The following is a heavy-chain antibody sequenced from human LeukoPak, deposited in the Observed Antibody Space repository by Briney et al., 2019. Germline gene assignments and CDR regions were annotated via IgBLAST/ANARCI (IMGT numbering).Heavy chain of an antibody. Sequence: SETLSLTCTVSGGSISSYYWSWIRQPPGKGLEWIGYIYYSGSTNYNPSLKSRVTISVDTSKNQFSLKLSSVTAADTAVYYCARSSGYSYGYPSRHFDYRGQGTLVTVSS. J-gene: IGHJ4*02. CDR2: IYYSGST. CDR1: GGSISSYY. D-gene: IGHD5-18*01. CDR3: ARSSGYSYGYPSRHFDY. V-gene: IGHV4-59*08.